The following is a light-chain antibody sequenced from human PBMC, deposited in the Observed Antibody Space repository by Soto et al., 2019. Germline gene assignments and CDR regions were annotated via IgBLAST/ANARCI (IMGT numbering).Light chain of an antibody. CDR2: DVS. CDR3: SSCAGNMNLV. V-gene: IGLV2-8*01. J-gene: IGLJ2*01. Sequence: QSVLTQPPSASGSPGQSVTISCTGSSTDIGGHDYVSWYQQFPGKAPKLIIFDVSTRPSGVPDRFSGSKSVNTASLTISGLQAEDEADYYCSSCAGNMNLVFGGGTKLTVL. CDR1: STDIGGHDY.